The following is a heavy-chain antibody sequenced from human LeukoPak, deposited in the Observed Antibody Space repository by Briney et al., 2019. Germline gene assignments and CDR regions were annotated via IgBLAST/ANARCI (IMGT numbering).Heavy chain of an antibody. Sequence: SETLSLTCSVSGGSIESYYWSWIRQPPGKGLEFIGYIAASGTTKHNPSLKSRVTLSMDTSKNQFSLKLRSVTAADTAVYYCTRHVDPYGMDVWGQGTAVIVSS. V-gene: IGHV4-4*08. CDR3: TRHVDPYGMDV. J-gene: IGHJ6*02. D-gene: IGHD5-12*01. CDR2: IAASGTT. CDR1: GGSIESYY.